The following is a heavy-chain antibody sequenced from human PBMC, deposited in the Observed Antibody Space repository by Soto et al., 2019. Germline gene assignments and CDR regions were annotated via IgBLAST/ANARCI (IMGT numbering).Heavy chain of an antibody. Sequence: QLQLQESGSGLVKPSQTLPLTCAVSGGSISSGGYSWSWIRQPPGKGLEWIGYIYHSGSTYYNPSLKSRVTISVDRSKNQFSLKLSSVTAADTAVYYCASCGYSGYECYYWGQGTLVTVSS. V-gene: IGHV4-30-2*01. D-gene: IGHD5-12*01. CDR1: GGSISSGGYS. J-gene: IGHJ4*02. CDR3: ASCGYSGYECYY. CDR2: IYHSGST.